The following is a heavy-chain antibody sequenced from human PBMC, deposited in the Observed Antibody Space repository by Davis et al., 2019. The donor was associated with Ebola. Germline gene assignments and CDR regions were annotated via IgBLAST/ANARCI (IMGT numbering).Heavy chain of an antibody. CDR3: AKGYSSSWYWWFDP. V-gene: IGHV3-30-3*01. CDR2: ISYDGSNK. D-gene: IGHD6-13*01. J-gene: IGHJ5*02. CDR1: VITFSSYA. Sequence: GESLKISCTDSVITFSSYAMTWVRQAPGKGLEWVAVISYDGSNKYYADSVKGRFTISRDNSKNTLYLQMNSLRAEDTAVYYCAKGYSSSWYWWFDPWGQGTLVTVSS.